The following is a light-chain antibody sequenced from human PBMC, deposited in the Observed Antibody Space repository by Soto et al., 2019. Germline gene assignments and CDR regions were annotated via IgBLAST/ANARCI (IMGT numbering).Light chain of an antibody. J-gene: IGLJ2*01. CDR1: GSSIGTNT. V-gene: IGLV1-44*01. CDR3: AAWDGSLNNVL. CDR2: GDN. Sequence: QSVLTQPPSASGTPGQRVTISCSGSGSSIGTNTVNWYRQLPGTAPKLLLYGDNQRPSGVPDRFSGSKSGTSASLASSGLQSEDEADYYCAAWDGSLNNVLFGGGTKVTVL.